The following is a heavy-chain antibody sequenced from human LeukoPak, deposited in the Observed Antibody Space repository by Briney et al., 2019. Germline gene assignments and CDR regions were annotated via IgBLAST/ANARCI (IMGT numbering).Heavy chain of an antibody. V-gene: IGHV1-46*01. CDR2: INPSGGST. CDR1: GYTLTSYY. CDR3: ARDSRAVAGENLACYFDY. Sequence: ASVKVSCKASGYTLTSYYMHWVRQAPGQGLEWMGIINPSGGSTSYAQKFQGRVTMTRDTSTSTVYMELSSLRSEDTAVYYCARDSRAVAGENLACYFDYWGQGTLVTVSS. D-gene: IGHD6-19*01. J-gene: IGHJ4*02.